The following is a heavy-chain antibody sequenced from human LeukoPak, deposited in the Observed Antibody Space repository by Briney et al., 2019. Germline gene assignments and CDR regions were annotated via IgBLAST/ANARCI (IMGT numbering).Heavy chain of an antibody. Sequence: PGGSLTLSCTVSGFTFSSYWMTWVRQVPGKGLQWVANINQDGREKYYMDSMKGRLNISRDNTENSVFLQLTSQRPEDTGIYFCAKGRDYGDFWGQGTLVAVSS. CDR3: AKGRDYGDF. CDR1: GFTFSSYW. CDR2: INQDGREK. V-gene: IGHV3-7*01. J-gene: IGHJ4*02.